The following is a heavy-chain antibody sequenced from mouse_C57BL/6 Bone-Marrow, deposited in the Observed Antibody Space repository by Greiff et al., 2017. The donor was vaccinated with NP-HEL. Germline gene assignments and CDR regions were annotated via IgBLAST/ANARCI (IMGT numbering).Heavy chain of an antibody. CDR2: IHPNSGST. V-gene: IGHV1-64*01. D-gene: IGHD2-5*01. Sequence: VQLQQPGAELVKPGASVKLSCKASGYTFTSYWMHWVKQRPGQGLEWIGMIHPNSGSTNYNEKFKSKATLTVDKSSRTAYMQLSSLTSEDSAVYYCARRSYYSNYEDFDYWGQGTTLTVSS. J-gene: IGHJ2*01. CDR3: ARRSYYSNYEDFDY. CDR1: GYTFTSYW.